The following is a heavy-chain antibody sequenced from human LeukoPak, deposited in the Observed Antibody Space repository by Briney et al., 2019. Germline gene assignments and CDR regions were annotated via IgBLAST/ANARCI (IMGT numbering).Heavy chain of an antibody. CDR2: IYSGGST. CDR1: GFTVSSNY. J-gene: IGHJ3*02. V-gene: IGHV3-66*01. D-gene: IGHD3-22*01. CDR3: AREGLKNREYSSGYGTYAFVI. Sequence: PGGSLRLSCAASGFTVSSNYTSWVRQAPGKGLEWVSVIYSGGSTYYADSVKGRFTISRDNSKNTLYLQMNSLRAEDTAVYYCAREGLKNREYSSGYGTYAFVIWGQGTMVTVSS.